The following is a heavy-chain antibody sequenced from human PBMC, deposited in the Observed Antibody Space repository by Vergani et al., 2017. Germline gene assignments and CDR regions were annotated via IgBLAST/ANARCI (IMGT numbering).Heavy chain of an antibody. CDR3: AKKNDYGDYGALDGMDV. V-gene: IGHV3-30*02. CDR2: IRYDGSNK. CDR1: GFTFSSYG. J-gene: IGHJ6*02. D-gene: IGHD4-17*01. Sequence: QVQLVESGGGVVQPGGSLRLSCAASGFTFSSYGMHWVRQAPGKGLEWVAFIRYDGSNKYYADSVKGRFTISRDNSKNTLYLQMNSLRAEDTAVYYCAKKNDYGDYGALDGMDVWGQGTTVTVSS.